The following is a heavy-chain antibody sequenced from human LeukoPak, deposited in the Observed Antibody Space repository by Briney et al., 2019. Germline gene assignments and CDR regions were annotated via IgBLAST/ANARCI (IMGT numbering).Heavy chain of an antibody. CDR1: GFTFSSYS. Sequence: GGPLRLSCAASGFTFSSYSMNWVRQAPGKGLEWVSYISSSSGTINYADSVKGRSTISGDNARDSLYLQMISLRAEDTAVYYCARDHNYAFDYWGQGTLVTVSS. D-gene: IGHD5-18*01. CDR2: ISSSSGTI. J-gene: IGHJ4*02. CDR3: ARDHNYAFDY. V-gene: IGHV3-48*01.